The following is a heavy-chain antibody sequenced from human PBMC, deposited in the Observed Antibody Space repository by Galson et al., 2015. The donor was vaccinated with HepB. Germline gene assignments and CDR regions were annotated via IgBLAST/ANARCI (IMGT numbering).Heavy chain of an antibody. CDR2: IIPILGIA. D-gene: IGHD3-3*01. CDR3: ARGPNMGFYWFDP. Sequence: SVKVSCKASGGTFSSYAISWVRQAPGQGLEWMGRIIPILGIADYAQKFQGRVTITADKSTSTAYMELSSLRSEDTAVYYCARGPNMGFYWFDPWGQGTLVTVSS. V-gene: IGHV1-69*04. J-gene: IGHJ5*02. CDR1: GGTFSSYA.